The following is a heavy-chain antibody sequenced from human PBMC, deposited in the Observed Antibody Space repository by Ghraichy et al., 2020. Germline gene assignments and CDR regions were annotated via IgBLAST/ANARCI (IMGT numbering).Heavy chain of an antibody. J-gene: IGHJ6*02. V-gene: IGHV4-59*01. CDR3: ARDRAVFGPWGMDV. Sequence: SETLSLTCTVSGGSINNYYWSWIRQPPGKGLEWIGFIYYSGGANYNPSLKSRATISVDASMTQFSLRLSSVTAADTAVYYCARDRAVFGPWGMDVWGQGTTATVSS. CDR2: IYYSGGA. D-gene: IGHD3-3*01. CDR1: GGSINNYY.